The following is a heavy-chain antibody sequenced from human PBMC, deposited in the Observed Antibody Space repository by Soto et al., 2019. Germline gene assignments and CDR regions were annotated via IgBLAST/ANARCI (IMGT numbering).Heavy chain of an antibody. CDR2: ISSSGSYM. D-gene: IGHD3-22*01. V-gene: IGHV3-21*01. J-gene: IGHJ3*02. CDR3: ARDFYDSSGSSAGPVFADAFDI. CDR1: GFTFRTHT. Sequence: EVQLVESGGGLVRPGESLRLSCVASGFTFRTHTMNWVRQAPGKGLEWRSSISSSGSYMYYADSIKGRFTISRDNAKNSLFLQVNTLRVADTAVYYCARDFYDSSGSSAGPVFADAFDIGGQGTMVTVSS.